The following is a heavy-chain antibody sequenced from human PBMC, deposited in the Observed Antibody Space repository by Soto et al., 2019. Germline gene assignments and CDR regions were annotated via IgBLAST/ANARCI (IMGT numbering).Heavy chain of an antibody. Sequence: GGSLRLSCAASGFTFSSYEMNWVRQAPGKGLEWVSYISSSGSTIYYADSVKGRFTISRDNAKNSLYLQMNSLRAEDTAVYYCARELYCTNGVCSWDDFDIWGQGTMGTVS. CDR2: ISSSGSTI. CDR1: GFTFSSYE. J-gene: IGHJ3*02. D-gene: IGHD2-8*01. CDR3: ARELYCTNGVCSWDDFDI. V-gene: IGHV3-48*03.